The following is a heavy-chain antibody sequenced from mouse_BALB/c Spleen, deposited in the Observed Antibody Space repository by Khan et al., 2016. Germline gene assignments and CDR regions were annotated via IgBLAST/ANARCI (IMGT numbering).Heavy chain of an antibody. Sequence: EVQLQESGPGLVKPSQSLSLTCPVTGYSITSGYGWNWIRQFPGNKLEWMGYLSYSGSTHSYPSLKRRISITRDTSKNQFFLQLNAVTTEDTAAYYCARTARIKYWGQGTTLTVSS. CDR1: GYSITSGYG. V-gene: IGHV3-2*02. CDR2: LSYSGST. CDR3: ARTARIKY. J-gene: IGHJ2*01. D-gene: IGHD1-2*01.